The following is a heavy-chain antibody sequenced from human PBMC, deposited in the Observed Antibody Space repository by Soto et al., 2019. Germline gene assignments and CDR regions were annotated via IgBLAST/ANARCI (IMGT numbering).Heavy chain of an antibody. Sequence: GGSLRLSCAASGFTFSSYAMSWVRQAPGKGLEWVSAISGSGGSTYYADSVKGRFTISRDNSKNTLYLQMNSLRAEDTAVYYCAKERLLWFGELSTLDYWGQGTLVTVSS. CDR3: AKERLLWFGELSTLDY. J-gene: IGHJ4*02. CDR1: GFTFSSYA. CDR2: ISGSGGST. V-gene: IGHV3-23*01. D-gene: IGHD3-10*01.